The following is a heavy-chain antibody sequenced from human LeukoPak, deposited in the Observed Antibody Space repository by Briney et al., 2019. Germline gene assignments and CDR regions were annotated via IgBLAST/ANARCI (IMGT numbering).Heavy chain of an antibody. Sequence: PSETLSLTCTVTGGSISTYYWSWIRQSPGKGLEWIGYVYYVGSTSYNPSLVGRVTISVGTSKNQFSLKLRSVTAADTAVYYCAREVYCGGDCYYYFDSWGQGTLVTVSS. CDR2: VYYVGST. V-gene: IGHV4-59*01. D-gene: IGHD2-21*02. CDR3: AREVYCGGDCYYYFDS. J-gene: IGHJ4*02. CDR1: GGSISTYY.